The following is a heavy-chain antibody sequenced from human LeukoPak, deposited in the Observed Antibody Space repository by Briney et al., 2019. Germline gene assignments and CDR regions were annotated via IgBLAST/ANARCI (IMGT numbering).Heavy chain of an antibody. J-gene: IGHJ6*03. CDR3: AREGQDYRFYYHYMDV. D-gene: IGHD4-11*01. V-gene: IGHV3-11*01. CDR1: GFTFSDYY. CDR2: ISSSGSTI. Sequence: PGGSLRLSCAASGFTFSDYYMSWIRQAPGKGLEWVSYISSSGSTIYYADSVKGRFTISRDNAKNSLYLQMNSLRAEDTAVYYCAREGQDYRFYYHYMDVWGKGTSVSVS.